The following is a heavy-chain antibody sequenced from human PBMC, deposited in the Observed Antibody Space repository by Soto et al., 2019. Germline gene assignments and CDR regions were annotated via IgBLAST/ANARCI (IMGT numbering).Heavy chain of an antibody. J-gene: IGHJ6*02. CDR3: ARGVGATKIYYYYGMDV. D-gene: IGHD1-26*01. Sequence: RGLEWLGRTYYRSKWYNDYAVSVKSRITINPDTSKNQFSLQLNSVTPEDTAVYYCARGVGATKIYYYYGMDVWGQGTTVTVSS. V-gene: IGHV6-1*01. CDR2: TYYRSKWYN.